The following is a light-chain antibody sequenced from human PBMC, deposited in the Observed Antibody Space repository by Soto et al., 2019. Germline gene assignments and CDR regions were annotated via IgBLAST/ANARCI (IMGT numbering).Light chain of an antibody. CDR2: GAS. V-gene: IGKV3-20*01. J-gene: IGKJ1*01. Sequence: EIVLTQSPGTQSVSPGGSATLSCRASQSVHNNYLAWYQQIPGQPPRLLIYGASSRATGIPGRFSGSGSGTDFTLTISGLEPEDFALYFCQQYGSSLWTFGQGTKVDI. CDR1: QSVHNNY. CDR3: QQYGSSLWT.